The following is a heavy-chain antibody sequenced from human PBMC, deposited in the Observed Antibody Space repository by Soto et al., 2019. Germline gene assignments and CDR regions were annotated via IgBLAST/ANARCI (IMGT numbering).Heavy chain of an antibody. CDR1: GGSISSSSYY. CDR3: ARLPSIAALRKPYNWFDP. Sequence: QLQLQESGPGLVKPSETLSLTCTVSGGSISSSSYYWGWIRQPPGKGLEWIGRIYYSGSTYYNPSLKSRVTISVDTSKNQFSLKLSSVTAADTAVYYCARLPSIAALRKPYNWFDPWGQGTLVTVSS. V-gene: IGHV4-39*01. D-gene: IGHD6-6*01. CDR2: IYYSGST. J-gene: IGHJ5*02.